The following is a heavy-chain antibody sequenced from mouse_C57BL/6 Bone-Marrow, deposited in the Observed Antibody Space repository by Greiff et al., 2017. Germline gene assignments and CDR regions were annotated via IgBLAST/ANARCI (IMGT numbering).Heavy chain of an antibody. CDR2: IDPETGGT. CDR1: GYTFTDYE. J-gene: IGHJ1*03. V-gene: IGHV1-15*01. Sequence: VQLQQSGAELVRPGASVTLSCKASGYTFTDYEMHWVKQTPVHGLEWIGAIDPETGGTAYNQKFKGKAILTADKSSSTAYMELRSLTSEDSAVYYCTSWGTDWYFDVWGTGTTVTVSS. D-gene: IGHD3-3*01. CDR3: TSWGTDWYFDV.